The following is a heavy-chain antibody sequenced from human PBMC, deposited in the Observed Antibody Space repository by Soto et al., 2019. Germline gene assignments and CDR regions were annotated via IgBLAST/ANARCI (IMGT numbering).Heavy chain of an antibody. CDR3: VRESGVAADC. D-gene: IGHD6-19*01. CDR2: IKTDGYAA. CDR1: GFTFDSHW. Sequence: ESGGVLVQPGGSLRLSCVASGFTFDSHWMHWFRQAPGEGLVWVSRIKTDGYAAAYADSVKGRFTISRDNTKNTVYLQMNRLRAEDTAVYFCVRESGVAADCWGQGTLVTVSS. V-gene: IGHV3-74*01. J-gene: IGHJ4*02.